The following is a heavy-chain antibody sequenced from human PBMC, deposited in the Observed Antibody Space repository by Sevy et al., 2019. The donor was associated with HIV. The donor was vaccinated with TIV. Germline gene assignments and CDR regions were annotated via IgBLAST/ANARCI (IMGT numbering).Heavy chain of an antibody. CDR3: TTDIYNWNYRHYPTTHSI. CDR1: GFTFSNAW. D-gene: IGHD1-7*01. J-gene: IGHJ4*02. Sequence: GGSLRLSCAASGFTFSNAWMNWVRQAPGKGLEWVGRIKSKTDGGTTDYAAPVKGRFTISRDDSKNTLYVQMNSLKTEDTAVYYCTTDIYNWNYRHYPTTHSIWGQGALVTVSS. CDR2: IKSKTDGGTT. V-gene: IGHV3-15*07.